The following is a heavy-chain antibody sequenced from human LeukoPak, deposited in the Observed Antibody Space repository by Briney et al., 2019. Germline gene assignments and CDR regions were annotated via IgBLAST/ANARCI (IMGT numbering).Heavy chain of an antibody. J-gene: IGHJ6*04. V-gene: IGHV1-69*06. CDR2: IIPIFGTA. CDR3: ARERKARYCSSTSCYGHYYGMDV. D-gene: IGHD2-2*01. Sequence: SVKVSCKASGGTFSSYAISWVRQAPGQRLEWMGGIIPIFGTANYAQKFQGRVTITADKSTSTAYMELSSLRSEDTAVYYCARERKARYCSSTSCYGHYYGMDVWGKGTTVTVSS. CDR1: GGTFSSYA.